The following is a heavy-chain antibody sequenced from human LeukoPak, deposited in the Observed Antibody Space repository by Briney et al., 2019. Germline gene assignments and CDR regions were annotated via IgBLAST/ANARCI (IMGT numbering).Heavy chain of an antibody. CDR3: ATGGITIFGVVIRPFDY. V-gene: IGHV4-39*01. CDR1: GGSISSSSYY. CDR2: IYYSGST. Sequence: PSETLSLTCTVSGGSISSSSYYWGWIRQPPGKGLEWIGSIYYSGSTYYNPSLKSRVTISVDTSKNQFSLKLSSVTAADTAVYYRATGGITIFGVVIRPFDYWGQGTLVTVSS. D-gene: IGHD3-3*01. J-gene: IGHJ4*02.